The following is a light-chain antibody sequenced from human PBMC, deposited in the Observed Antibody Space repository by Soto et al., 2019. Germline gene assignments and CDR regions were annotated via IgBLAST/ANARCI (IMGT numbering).Light chain of an antibody. J-gene: IGLJ2*01. CDR3: SSYSSSSTLMI. CDR1: TSDIGAYNY. Sequence: QSALAQAASVSGSPGQSITISCTGTTSDIGAYNYVSWYQHHPGKAPKVMIYDVSNRPSGVSIRFSGSKSGTTASLTFSGLRAEDEADYYCSSYSSSSTLMIFGGGTKLTVL. V-gene: IGLV2-14*03. CDR2: DVS.